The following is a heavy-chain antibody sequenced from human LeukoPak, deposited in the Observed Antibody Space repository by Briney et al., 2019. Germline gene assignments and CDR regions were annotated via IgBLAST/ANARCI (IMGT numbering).Heavy chain of an antibody. D-gene: IGHD4-23*01. J-gene: IGHJ4*02. CDR3: ARVSDDEYGGNSGAMYFES. CDR2: IYHSGST. V-gene: IGHV4-38-2*02. CDR1: GYSLISTFY. Sequence: PSETLSLTCTVSGYSLISTFYWGWIRQSPGKGLEWIGNIYHSGSTYSSPSLRSRVTISVDTSKNQFSLKLQSVTAADTAPYYCARVSDDEYGGNSGAMYFESWGQGTLVTVSS.